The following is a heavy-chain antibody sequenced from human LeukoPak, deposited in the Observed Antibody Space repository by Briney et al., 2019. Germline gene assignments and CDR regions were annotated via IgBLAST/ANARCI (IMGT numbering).Heavy chain of an antibody. V-gene: IGHV3-23*01. CDR2: ISGSGGST. CDR3: ITLLLGEWT. CDR1: GFTFSSYA. D-gene: IGHD3-22*01. J-gene: IGHJ4*02. Sequence: GGSLRLSCAASGFTFSSYAMSWVRQAPGKGLEWVSAISGSGGSTYYADSVKGRFTISRDNSKNTLYLQMNSLKTEDTAVYYCITLLLGEWTWGQGTLVTVSS.